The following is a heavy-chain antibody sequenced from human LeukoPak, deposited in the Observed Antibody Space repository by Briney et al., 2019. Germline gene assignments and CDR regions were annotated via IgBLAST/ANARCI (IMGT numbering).Heavy chain of an antibody. D-gene: IGHD6-25*01. V-gene: IGHV4-4*07. Sequence: SETLSLTCTVSGGSISNYYWTWLRQPAGKGLEWIGRIYTSGSTNYNPSLKSRVTMSVDTSKNQFSLKLSSVTAADTAVYYCVRDTRSYSSVFFDPWGQGTLVTVSS. J-gene: IGHJ5*02. CDR3: VRDTRSYSSVFFDP. CDR2: IYTSGST. CDR1: GGSISNYY.